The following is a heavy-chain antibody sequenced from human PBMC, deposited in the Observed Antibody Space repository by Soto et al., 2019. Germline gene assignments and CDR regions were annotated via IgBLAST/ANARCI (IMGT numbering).Heavy chain of an antibody. CDR3: ARTYIAASSPTASDL. D-gene: IGHD6-13*01. V-gene: IGHV1-69*01. CDR2: ALPVFGTT. CDR1: GDTFMYYA. Sequence: QVQLVQSGAEVLKPGSSVKVSCKASGDTFMYYAFTGVRQAPGQGLEWVGQALPVFGTTNHAQKCQGRVTFTADESTSTAYMELSSRRFEDTAVYFCARTYIAASSPTASDLWGQGTMVTVSS. J-gene: IGHJ3*01.